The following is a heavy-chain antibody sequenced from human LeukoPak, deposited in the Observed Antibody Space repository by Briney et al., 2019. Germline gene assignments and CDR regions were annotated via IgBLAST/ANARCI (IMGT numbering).Heavy chain of an antibody. CDR3: TREKYTYSSGWYYFGD. J-gene: IGHJ4*02. D-gene: IGHD6-19*01. CDR1: GLTFDDYG. Sequence: GGSLRLSCAASGLTFDDYGMSWVRQAPGKGLEWVSSITWNGGTTNYADSVEGRFTISRDNAKNSLYLQMNSLRAEDTAFYFCTREKYTYSSGWYYFGDWGQGTLVAVSS. CDR2: ITWNGGTT. V-gene: IGHV3-20*04.